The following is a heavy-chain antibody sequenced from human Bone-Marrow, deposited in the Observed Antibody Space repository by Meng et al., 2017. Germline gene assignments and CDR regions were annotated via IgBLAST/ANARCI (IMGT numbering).Heavy chain of an antibody. V-gene: IGHV1-18*01. CDR2: MNPNSGNT. CDR1: GYTFTSYD. Sequence: ASVKVSCKASGYTFTSYDINWVRQATGQGLEWMGWMNPNSGNTNYAQKLQGRVTMTTDTSTSIAYMELRSLRSDDTAVYYCARDGGYLNPVAAGENWFDPWGQGTLVTVSS. D-gene: IGHD2-15*01. CDR3: ARDGGYLNPVAAGENWFDP. J-gene: IGHJ5*02.